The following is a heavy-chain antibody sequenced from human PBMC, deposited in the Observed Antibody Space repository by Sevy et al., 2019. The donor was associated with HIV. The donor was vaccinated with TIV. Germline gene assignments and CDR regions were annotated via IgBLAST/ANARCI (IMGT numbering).Heavy chain of an antibody. J-gene: IGHJ6*02. V-gene: IGHV3-48*02. CDR1: GFTFSSYS. CDR3: ARIGLLDWLLAYYYGMDV. Sequence: GGSLRLSCAASGFTFSSYSMNWVRQAPGKGLEWVSYISSSSSTIYYADSVKGRFTISRDNAKNLLYLQMNSLRDEDTAVYYCARIGLLDWLLAYYYGMDVWGQGTMVTVSS. D-gene: IGHD3-3*01. CDR2: ISSSSSTI.